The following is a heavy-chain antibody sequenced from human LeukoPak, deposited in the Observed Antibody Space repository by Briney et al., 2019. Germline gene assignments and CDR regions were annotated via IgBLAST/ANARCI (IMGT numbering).Heavy chain of an antibody. CDR3: ARDFSYGSYYYYYGMDV. Sequence: ASVKVSCKASGYTFTSYDINWVRQATGQGLEWMGWMNPNSGNTGYAQKFQGWVTMTRDTSISTAYMELSRLRSDDTAVYYCARDFSYGSYYYYYGMDVWGQGTTVTVSS. V-gene: IGHV1-8*01. CDR1: GYTFTSYD. J-gene: IGHJ6*02. D-gene: IGHD5-18*01. CDR2: MNPNSGNT.